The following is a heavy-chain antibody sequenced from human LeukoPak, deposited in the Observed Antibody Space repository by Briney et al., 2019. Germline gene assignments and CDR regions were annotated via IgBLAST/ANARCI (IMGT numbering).Heavy chain of an antibody. J-gene: IGHJ4*02. CDR1: GGSISSSSYY. V-gene: IGHV4-39*01. Sequence: SETLSLTCTVSGGSISSSSYYWGWIRQPPGKGLEWIGSIYYSGSTYYNPSLKSRVTISVDTSKNQFSLKLSSVTAADTAVYYCASQFRMVRGVISYWGQGTLVTVSS. CDR3: ASQFRMVRGVISY. CDR2: IYYSGST. D-gene: IGHD3-10*01.